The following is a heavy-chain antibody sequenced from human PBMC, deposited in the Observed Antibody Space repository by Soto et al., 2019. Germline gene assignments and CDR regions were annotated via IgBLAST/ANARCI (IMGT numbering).Heavy chain of an antibody. CDR2: IIPIFGTA. J-gene: IGHJ5*02. CDR3: AREVGATLNWFDP. V-gene: IGHV1-69*01. Sequence: QVQLVQSGAEVKKPGSSVKVSCKASGGTFTTYAITWVRQAPGQGLEWMGGIIPIFGTANYAQKFQGRVTITADESTSTASMHLSSLRSDDTAVYYCAREVGATLNWFDPWGQGTLVTVFS. D-gene: IGHD1-26*01. CDR1: GGTFTTYA.